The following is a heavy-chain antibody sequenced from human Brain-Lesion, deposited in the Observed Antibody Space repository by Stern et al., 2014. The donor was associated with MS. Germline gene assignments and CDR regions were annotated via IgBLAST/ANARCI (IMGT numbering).Heavy chain of an antibody. V-gene: IGHV4-61*02. CDR1: GGSISSGGYY. D-gene: IGHD2-2*01. CDR2: IFNSGST. CDR3: ARGRVVPGFQYYATDV. Sequence: DQLVESGPGLVKPSQTLSLSCTVSGGSISSGGYYWSWIRQPAGKGLEWIGRIFNSGSTSYNPSPQSRVTISKETPKNQFSLRLNSMTAADTAVYYCARGRVVPGFQYYATDVWGQGTTVIVSS. J-gene: IGHJ6*02.